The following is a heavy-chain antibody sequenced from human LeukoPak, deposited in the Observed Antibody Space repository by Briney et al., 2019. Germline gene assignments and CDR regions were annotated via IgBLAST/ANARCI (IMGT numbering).Heavy chain of an antibody. CDR1: GYTFTSYG. J-gene: IGHJ4*02. CDR2: ISAYNGNT. V-gene: IGHV1-18*01. Sequence: ASVKVSCKASGYTFTSYGISWVRQAPGQGLEWMGWISAYNGNTNYAQKLQGGVNMTTDTSTSTAYMELRSLRSDDTAVYYCARDGRRWVGATTYSFDYWGQGTLVTVSS. CDR3: ARDGRRWVGATTYSFDY. D-gene: IGHD1-26*01.